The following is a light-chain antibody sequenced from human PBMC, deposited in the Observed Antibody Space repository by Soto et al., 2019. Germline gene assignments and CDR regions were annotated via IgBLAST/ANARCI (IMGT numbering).Light chain of an antibody. V-gene: IGLV2-14*03. CDR3: SSRTNSIDTLEV. CDR1: SSDIGGYNY. J-gene: IGLJ1*01. Sequence: QSALTQPASVSGSPGQSITISCTGTSSDIGGYNYVSWYQQHPGKAPKVMIYDVSYRPSGVSNHFSGSKSGNTASLTISGLQAEDEADYYCSSRTNSIDTLEVFGTGTKLTVL. CDR2: DVS.